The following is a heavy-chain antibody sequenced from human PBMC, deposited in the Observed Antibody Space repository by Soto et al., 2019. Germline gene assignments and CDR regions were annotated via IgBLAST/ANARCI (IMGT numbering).Heavy chain of an antibody. CDR1: GYSVSNNNW. D-gene: IGHD5-12*01. CDR2: IHHGGGT. V-gene: IGHV4-4*02. CDR3: TKNSAYALDY. Sequence: SETLSLTCTVSGYSVSNNNWWSWVRQSPGEGLEWIGEIHHGGGTNYNPSLKSRVTISVDKSKNQFFLKLSSVTAADTAVYYCTKNSAYALDYWGQGALVTVSS. J-gene: IGHJ4*02.